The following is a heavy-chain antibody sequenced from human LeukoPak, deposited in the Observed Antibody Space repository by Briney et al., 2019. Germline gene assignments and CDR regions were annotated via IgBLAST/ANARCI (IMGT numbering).Heavy chain of an antibody. CDR2: IYYSGST. CDR3: ARRIAAAGYFDY. Sequence: SETLSLTCTVSGGSISSYYWSWIRQPPGKGLEWIGSIYYSGSTYYNPSLKSRVTISVDTSKNQFSLKLSSVTAADTAVYYCARRIAAAGYFDYWGQGTLVTVSS. V-gene: IGHV4-39*01. J-gene: IGHJ4*02. CDR1: GGSISSYY. D-gene: IGHD6-13*01.